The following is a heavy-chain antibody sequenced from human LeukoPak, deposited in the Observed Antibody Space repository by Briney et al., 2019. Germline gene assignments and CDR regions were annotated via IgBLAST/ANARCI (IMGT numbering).Heavy chain of an antibody. D-gene: IGHD3-3*01. Sequence: PGGSLRLSCAASGFTFSSYAMSWVRQAPGKGLEWVSIISGSGGRTSHADSVKGRFTISRDNSKNTLHLQVNSLRAEDSAVCYCAKAMEDGNADRFDYWGQGTLVTVSS. V-gene: IGHV3-23*01. CDR2: ISGSGGRT. CDR1: GFTFSSYA. CDR3: AKAMEDGNADRFDY. J-gene: IGHJ4*02.